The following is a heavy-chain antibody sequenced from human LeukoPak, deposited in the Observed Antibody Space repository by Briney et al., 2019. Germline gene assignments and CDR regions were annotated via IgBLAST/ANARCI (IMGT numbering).Heavy chain of an antibody. Sequence: SETLSLTCTVSGASISNYYWSWIWQPPGKGLECIGYVSYSGRTNHNPSLKSRVTISADTSKNQFSLKLTSVTAADTAVYYCARHERGAENLDYWGQRTLVTVSS. CDR3: ARHERGAENLDY. J-gene: IGHJ4*02. CDR1: GASISNYY. D-gene: IGHD1-1*01. CDR2: VSYSGRT. V-gene: IGHV4-59*08.